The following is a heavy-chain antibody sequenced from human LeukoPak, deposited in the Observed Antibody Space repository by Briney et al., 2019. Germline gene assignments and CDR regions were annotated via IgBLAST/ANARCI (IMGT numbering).Heavy chain of an antibody. J-gene: IGHJ6*03. V-gene: IGHV3-33*05. CDR1: GGTFSAYG. Sequence: GASVKVSCKASGGTFSAYGMHWVRQAPGKGLEWVALISYDGNSQYYTDSVKGRFTISRDNSKNTLYLQMNSLRAEDTAVYYCARRIFGVDKYYMDVWGKGTTVTVSS. CDR2: ISYDGNSQ. D-gene: IGHD3-3*01. CDR3: ARRIFGVDKYYMDV.